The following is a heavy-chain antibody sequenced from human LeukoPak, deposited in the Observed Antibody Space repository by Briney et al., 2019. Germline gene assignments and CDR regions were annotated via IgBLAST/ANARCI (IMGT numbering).Heavy chain of an antibody. CDR2: IIPIFGTA. CDR3: ATPRDYYDRLAFDI. Sequence: ASVKVSCKASGGTFSSYAISWVRQAPGQGLEWMGRIIPIFGTANYAQKFQGRVTITTDESTSTAYMELSSLRSEDTAVYYCATPRDYYDRLAFDIWGQGTMVTVSS. J-gene: IGHJ3*02. D-gene: IGHD3-22*01. V-gene: IGHV1-69*05. CDR1: GGTFSSYA.